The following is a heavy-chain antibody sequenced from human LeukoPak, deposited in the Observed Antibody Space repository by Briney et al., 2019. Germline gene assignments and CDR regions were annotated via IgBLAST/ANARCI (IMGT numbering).Heavy chain of an antibody. J-gene: IGHJ3*02. CDR2: INPSGGST. D-gene: IGHD3-22*01. V-gene: IGHV1-46*01. Sequence: ASVKVSCKASGYTFTGYYMHWVRQAPGQGLEWMGIINPSGGSTSYAQKFQGRVTMTRDTSTSTVYMELSSLRSEDTAVYYCARPISNYYYDSSGYDGRDDAFDIWGQGTMVTVSS. CDR3: ARPISNYYYDSSGYDGRDDAFDI. CDR1: GYTFTGYY.